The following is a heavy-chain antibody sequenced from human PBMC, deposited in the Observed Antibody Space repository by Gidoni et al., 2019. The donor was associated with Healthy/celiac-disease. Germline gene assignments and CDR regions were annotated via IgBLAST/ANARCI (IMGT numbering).Heavy chain of an antibody. CDR1: GCSISSGSYY. J-gene: IGHJ4*02. V-gene: IGHV4-61*02. D-gene: IGHD4-17*01. CDR2: IYTSGST. CDR3: ARTPYGDYVREGFDY. Sequence: QVQLQESGPGLVKPSQTLSLTCTVSGCSISSGSYYWSWIRQPAGKGLEWIGRIYTSGSTNYNPSLKSRVTISVDTSKNQFSLKLSSVTAADTAVYYCARTPYGDYVREGFDYWGQGTLVTVSS.